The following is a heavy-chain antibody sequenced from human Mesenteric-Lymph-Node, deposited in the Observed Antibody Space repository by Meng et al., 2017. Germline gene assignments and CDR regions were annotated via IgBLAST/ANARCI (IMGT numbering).Heavy chain of an antibody. CDR3: ATRAGTLFYNSSGYEYDS. D-gene: IGHD3-22*01. Sequence: GASLMISCAGSGFTFSSYVMTWVRQAPGKGLEWVARIGSSGGRTNDAESVKGRFTIFRVNSRNTLYLQMTNLGDENTAVYYCATRAGTLFYNSSGYEYDSWGQGTLVTVSS. CDR1: GFTFSSYV. J-gene: IGHJ4*02. CDR2: IGSSGGRT. V-gene: IGHV3-23*01.